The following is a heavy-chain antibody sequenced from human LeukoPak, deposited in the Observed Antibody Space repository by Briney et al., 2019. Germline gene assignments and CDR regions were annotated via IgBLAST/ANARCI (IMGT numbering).Heavy chain of an antibody. V-gene: IGHV3-30*18. CDR2: ISYDGSNK. Sequence: GGSLRLSCAASGFTFSSYGMHWVRQAPGKGLEWVAVISYDGSNKYYADSVKGRFTISRDNSKNTLYLQMNSLRAEDTAVYYCAKGYDSSGYREKSDYWGQGTLVTVSS. CDR1: GFTFSSYG. CDR3: AKGYDSSGYREKSDY. D-gene: IGHD3-22*01. J-gene: IGHJ4*02.